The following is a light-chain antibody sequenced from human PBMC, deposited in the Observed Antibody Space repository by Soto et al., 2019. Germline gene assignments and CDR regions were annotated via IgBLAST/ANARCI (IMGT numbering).Light chain of an antibody. CDR2: DVT. Sequence: QSVLTQPAPVFGSPGQSITISCIGTSSDVGGYNFVSWYQHHPGKAPKLMIYDVTDRPSGVSDRFSGSKSGNTASLTISGLQAEDEADYYCTSYTSSSIPFVFGTGTKLTVL. CDR3: TSYTSSSIPFV. J-gene: IGLJ1*01. V-gene: IGLV2-14*03. CDR1: SSDVGGYNF.